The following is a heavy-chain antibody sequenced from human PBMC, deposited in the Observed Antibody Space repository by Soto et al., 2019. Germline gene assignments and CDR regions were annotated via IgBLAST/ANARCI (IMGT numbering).Heavy chain of an antibody. V-gene: IGHV1-69*01. CDR3: ARSYDYVWGSYRYKEDAFDI. J-gene: IGHJ3*02. Sequence: QVQLVQSGAEVKKPGSSVKVSCKASGGTFSSYAISWVRQAPGQGLDWREGIIPIFGTANNAQKFQGRVTITADESTSTAYMELSSLRSEDTAVYYCARSYDYVWGSYRYKEDAFDIWGQGTMVTVSS. D-gene: IGHD3-16*02. CDR1: GGTFSSYA. CDR2: IIPIFGTA.